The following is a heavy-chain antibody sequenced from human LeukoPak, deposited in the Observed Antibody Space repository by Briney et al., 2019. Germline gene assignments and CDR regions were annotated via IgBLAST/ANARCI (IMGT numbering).Heavy chain of an antibody. CDR1: GFAFNTYS. J-gene: IGHJ3*02. CDR2: ITTSSTTK. D-gene: IGHD4-11*01. CDR3: VRDAAYSAFNM. V-gene: IGHV3-48*02. Sequence: LSGGSLRLSCAASGFAFNTYSMNWVRQAPGKGLQWVSSITTSSTTKYYADSVKGRFTISRDNAKNSLYLQMDSLRDEDTAEYYCVRDAAYSAFNMWGQGTMVTVSS.